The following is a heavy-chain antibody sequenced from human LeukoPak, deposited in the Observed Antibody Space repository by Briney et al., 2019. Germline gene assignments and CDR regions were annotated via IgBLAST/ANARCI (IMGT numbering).Heavy chain of an antibody. D-gene: IGHD3-3*01. V-gene: IGHV3-9*03. J-gene: IGHJ4*02. Sequence: GGSLRLSCAASGFTFDDYAMHWVRQAPGKGLEWVSGISWNSGSIGYADSVKGRFTISRDNAKNSLYLQMSSLRAEDMALYYCAKDRGITIFGVVTDWGQGTLVTVSS. CDR1: GFTFDDYA. CDR2: ISWNSGSI. CDR3: AKDRGITIFGVVTD.